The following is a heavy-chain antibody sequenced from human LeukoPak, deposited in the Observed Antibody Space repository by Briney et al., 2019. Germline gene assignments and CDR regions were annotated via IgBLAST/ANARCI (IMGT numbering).Heavy chain of an antibody. CDR3: ARRGIAAAGYDY. CDR2: INYSGTT. J-gene: IGHJ4*02. D-gene: IGHD6-13*01. V-gene: IGHV4-59*08. Sequence: SETLSLTCTVSGGSISSYYWSWIRQPPGKGLEWIGYINYSGTTNYNPSLKSRVTILVDTSKNQFSLNLSPVTAADTAVYYCARRGIAAAGYDYWGQGTLVTVSS. CDR1: GGSISSYY.